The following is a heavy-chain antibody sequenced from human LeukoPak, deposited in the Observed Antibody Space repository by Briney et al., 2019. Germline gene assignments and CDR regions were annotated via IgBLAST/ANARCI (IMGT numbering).Heavy chain of an antibody. CDR3: ARVGAAAGTLGVYAFDI. J-gene: IGHJ3*02. Sequence: SETLSLTCTVSGGSISSYYWSWIRQPPGKGLEWIGYIYYSGSTNYNPSLKSRVTISVDTSKNQFPLKLSSVTAADTAVYYCARVGAAAGTLGVYAFDIWGQGTMVTVSS. V-gene: IGHV4-59*01. CDR1: GGSISSYY. CDR2: IYYSGST. D-gene: IGHD6-13*01.